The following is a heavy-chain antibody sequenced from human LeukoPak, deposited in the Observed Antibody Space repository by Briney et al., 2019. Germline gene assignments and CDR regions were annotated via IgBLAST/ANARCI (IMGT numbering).Heavy chain of an antibody. J-gene: IGHJ4*02. Sequence: SETLSLTCTVSGGSISSYYWSWFRQPPGKGLEWIGYIYYSGGTNYNPSLKSRVTISVDTSKNQFSLKLSSVTAADTAVYYCARAISLGDFDYWGQGTLDTVSS. V-gene: IGHV4-59*01. D-gene: IGHD3-16*01. CDR2: IYYSGGT. CDR3: ARAISLGDFDY. CDR1: GGSISSYY.